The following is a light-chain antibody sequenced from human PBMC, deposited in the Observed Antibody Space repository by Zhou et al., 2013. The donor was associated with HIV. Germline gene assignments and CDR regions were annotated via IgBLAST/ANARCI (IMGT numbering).Light chain of an antibody. CDR2: AAS. J-gene: IGKJ4*01. CDR3: QQTYTTQIT. V-gene: IGKV1-39*01. CDR1: ESIVTY. Sequence: DIQMTQSPSSLSASVGDRVTITCRASESIVTYLNWYQQKPGKAPKLLMYAASTLQSGVPSRFSGSGSGTDFTLTIDSVQPDDFATYFCQQTYTTQITFGGGTKVEF.